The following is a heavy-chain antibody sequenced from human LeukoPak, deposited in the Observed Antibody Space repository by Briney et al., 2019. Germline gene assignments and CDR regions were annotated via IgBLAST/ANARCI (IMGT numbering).Heavy chain of an antibody. CDR3: ARGGGSYQYYMDV. CDR1: GFTFDDYT. D-gene: IGHD1-26*01. J-gene: IGHJ6*03. Sequence: PGGSLRLSCAASGFTFDDYTIHWVRQAPGQGLEWVSLISWDGGSRYYADSVKGRFTISRENAKNSLYLQMNSLRAGDTAVYYCARGGGSYQYYMDVWGKGTTVTISS. V-gene: IGHV3-43*01. CDR2: ISWDGGSR.